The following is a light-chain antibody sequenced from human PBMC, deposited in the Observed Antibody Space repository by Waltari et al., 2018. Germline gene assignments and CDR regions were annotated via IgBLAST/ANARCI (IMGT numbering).Light chain of an antibody. Sequence: EVVMTQSPTTLSVSPGERATLSCRASQSVSSYLAWNQQKPGQAPRLLIYAASTRATGVPARFSGSGSGTVFTLTISSLQSEDFAVYYCQQYSNWPPLTFGGGTKVEIK. CDR2: AAS. J-gene: IGKJ4*01. CDR3: QQYSNWPPLT. CDR1: QSVSSY. V-gene: IGKV3-15*01.